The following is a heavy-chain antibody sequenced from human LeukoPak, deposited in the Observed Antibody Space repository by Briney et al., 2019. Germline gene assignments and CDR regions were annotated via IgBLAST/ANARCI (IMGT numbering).Heavy chain of an antibody. CDR3: ARDRNGYPHDL. CDR2: IKEDGSEI. CDR1: GFTFSTYW. V-gene: IGHV3-7*01. Sequence: GGSLRLSCAASGFTFSTYWMGWVRQAPGKGLNWVANIKEDGSEIYYVDSVKGRFTISRDNAKNSLYLQMNSLRAEDTAVYYCARDRNGYPHDLWGQGTLVTVSS. J-gene: IGHJ4*02. D-gene: IGHD5-18*01.